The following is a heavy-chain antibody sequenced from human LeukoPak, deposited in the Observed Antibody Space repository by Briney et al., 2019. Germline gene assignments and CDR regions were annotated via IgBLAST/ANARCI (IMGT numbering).Heavy chain of an antibody. D-gene: IGHD2-15*01. CDR1: GFTFSNFW. CDR3: ARRSCSGGSCYDDY. V-gene: IGHV3-7*01. J-gene: IGHJ4*02. Sequence: PGESLRLSCTASGFTFSNFWMGWVRQAPGKGLEWVANIKQDETEKFYLGSVKGRFTISRDNAKNSLHLQMNSLRAEDTAVYYCARRSCSGGSCYDDYWGQGTLVTVSS. CDR2: IKQDETEK.